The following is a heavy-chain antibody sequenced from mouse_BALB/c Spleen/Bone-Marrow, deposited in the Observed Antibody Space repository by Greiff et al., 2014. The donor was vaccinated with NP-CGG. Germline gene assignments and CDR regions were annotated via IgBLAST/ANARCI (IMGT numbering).Heavy chain of an antibody. D-gene: IGHD2-2*01. CDR2: IWGDGST. J-gene: IGHJ3*01. V-gene: IGHV2-6-7*01. CDR3: ARDGGYGWFAY. Sequence: QVQLQQPGPGLVAPSQSLSITCTVSGFSLTGYGANWVRQPPGKGLEWLGMIWGDGSTDYNSALKSRLSISKDNSKSQVFLKMNSLQTDDTARYYCARDGGYGWFAYWGQGTLVTVSA. CDR1: GFSLTGYG.